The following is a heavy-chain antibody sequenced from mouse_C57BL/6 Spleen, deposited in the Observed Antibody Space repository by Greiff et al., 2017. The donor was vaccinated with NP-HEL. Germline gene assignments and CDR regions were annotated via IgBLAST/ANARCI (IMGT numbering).Heavy chain of an antibody. Sequence: QVQLKQPGAELVKPGASVKLSCKASGYTFTSYWMHWVKQRPGRGLEWIGGIDPNSGGTKYNEKFKSKATLTVDKPSSTAYMQLSSLTSEDSAVYYCAREGGIYYYGSSYYFDYWGQGTTLTVSS. D-gene: IGHD1-1*01. CDR3: AREGGIYYYGSSYYFDY. CDR1: GYTFTSYW. V-gene: IGHV1-72*01. J-gene: IGHJ2*01. CDR2: IDPNSGGT.